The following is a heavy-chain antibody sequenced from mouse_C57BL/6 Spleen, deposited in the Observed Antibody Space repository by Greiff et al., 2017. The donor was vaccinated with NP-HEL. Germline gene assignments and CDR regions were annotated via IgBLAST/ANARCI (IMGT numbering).Heavy chain of an antibody. CDR3: ARGLLRGRNAMDY. CDR2: IWSGGST. CDR1: GFSLTSYG. J-gene: IGHJ4*01. Sequence: QVQLQQSGPGLVQPSQSLSITCTVSGFSLTSYGVHWVRQSPGKGREWLGVIWSGGSTDYNAAFISRLSISKDNSKSQVFFKMNSLQADDTAIYYCARGLLRGRNAMDYWGQGTSVTVSS. D-gene: IGHD1-1*01. V-gene: IGHV2-2*01.